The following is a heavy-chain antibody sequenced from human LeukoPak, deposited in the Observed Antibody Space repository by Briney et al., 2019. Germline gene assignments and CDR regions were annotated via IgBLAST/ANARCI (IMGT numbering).Heavy chain of an antibody. CDR1: GFTVSTNY. V-gene: IGHV3-53*01. J-gene: IGHJ3*02. CDR2: IYSDGRT. D-gene: IGHD1-14*01. Sequence: GGSLRLSCAASGFTVSTNYMSWVRQAPGKGLEWVSVIYSDGRTYYADSVKGRFTISRDNSKNTLYLQMNSLRAEDTAVYYCARDTGRFDVFDIWGQGTMVTVSS. CDR3: ARDTGRFDVFDI.